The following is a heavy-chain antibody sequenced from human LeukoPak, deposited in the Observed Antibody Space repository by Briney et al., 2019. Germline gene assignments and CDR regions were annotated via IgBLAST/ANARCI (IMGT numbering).Heavy chain of an antibody. CDR3: AKDRWFAMVREVNWFDP. Sequence: GGSLRLSCAASGFTVSSNYMSWVRQAPGKGLEWVSVIYSGGSTYYADSVKGRFTISRDNSKNTLYLQMNSLRAEDTAVYYCAKDRWFAMVREVNWFDPWGQGTLVTVSS. J-gene: IGHJ5*02. CDR2: IYSGGST. CDR1: GFTVSSNY. D-gene: IGHD3-10*01. V-gene: IGHV3-66*02.